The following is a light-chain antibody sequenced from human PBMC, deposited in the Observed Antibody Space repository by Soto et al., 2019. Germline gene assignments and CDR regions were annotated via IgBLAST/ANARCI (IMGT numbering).Light chain of an antibody. V-gene: IGKV1-5*03. Sequence: DIQMTQSPSTLSASVGDRVTITCRASQSISRWVAWYQQKPGKAPNLLIYKASTLEGGVPSRFSGGGTGKEFTLTISGLKPDDSATYYCQQYSSHWTFGQGTKVDIK. CDR2: KAS. CDR3: QQYSSHWT. J-gene: IGKJ1*01. CDR1: QSISRW.